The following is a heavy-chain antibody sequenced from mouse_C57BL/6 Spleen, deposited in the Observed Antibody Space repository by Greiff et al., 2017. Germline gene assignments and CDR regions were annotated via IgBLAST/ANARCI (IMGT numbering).Heavy chain of an antibody. CDR2: INPGSGGT. CDR3: AIVTAQATWAWFAY. V-gene: IGHV1-54*01. CDR1: GYAFTNYL. D-gene: IGHD3-2*02. Sequence: VQLQQSGAELVRPGTSVKVSCKASGYAFTNYLIEWVKQRPGQGLEWIGVINPGSGGTHYNEKFKGKATLTADKSSSTAYMQLSSLTSEDSAVYFCAIVTAQATWAWFAYWGQVTLVTVSA. J-gene: IGHJ3*01.